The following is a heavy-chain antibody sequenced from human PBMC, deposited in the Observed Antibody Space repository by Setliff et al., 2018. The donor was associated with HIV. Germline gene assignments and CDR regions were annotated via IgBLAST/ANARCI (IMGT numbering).Heavy chain of an antibody. J-gene: IGHJ5*02. D-gene: IGHD3-16*01. V-gene: IGHV2-5*02. CDR1: WFSLRTSHVG. Sequence: SGPPLVNPTQTRTLPCTFSWFSLRTSHVGVGWMRPPPGKALEFLALLYCDDDKRYSPSLKRILTISNAPYKNQVVLTMTNMDPVDTATYYSIHSSIMTVHAWGQGTLVTVSS. CDR3: IHSSIMTVHA. CDR2: LYCDDDK.